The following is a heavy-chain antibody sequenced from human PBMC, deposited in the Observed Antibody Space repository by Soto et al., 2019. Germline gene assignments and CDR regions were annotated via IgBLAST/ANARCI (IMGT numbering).Heavy chain of an antibody. CDR3: ARQMTPVTTYSYNYYGMDV. V-gene: IGHV5-10-1*01. CDR2: IDPSDSQT. CDR1: GGSCAGYC. Sequence: RVSCKGSGGSCAGYCSTWVSQKRGKGRDWMGRIDPSDSQTYYSPSFRGHVTISATKSIRTAYLQWSSLRASDTAMYYCARQMTPVTTYSYNYYGMDVCGQGTTVTVSS. D-gene: IGHD4-17*01. J-gene: IGHJ6*02.